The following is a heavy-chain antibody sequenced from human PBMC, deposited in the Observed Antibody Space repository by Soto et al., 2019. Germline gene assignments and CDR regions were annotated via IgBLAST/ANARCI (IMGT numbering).Heavy chain of an antibody. Sequence: SDTLSLTRAFSGGTTSSSGWWSWHRQPPGRWLGWIGEIYQGGRTNYSPSLKSRVNISVDKSKGQFSLKLCSVTAADTSVYYCSRVVDYGFWSGYYFYFYYWGQRTLITVS. CDR1: GGTTSSSGW. V-gene: IGHV4-4*02. CDR2: IYQGGRT. J-gene: IGHJ4*02. D-gene: IGHD3-3*01. CDR3: SRVVDYGFWSGYYFYFYY.